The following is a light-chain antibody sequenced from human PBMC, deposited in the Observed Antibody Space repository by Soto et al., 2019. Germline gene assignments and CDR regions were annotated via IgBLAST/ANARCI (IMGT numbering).Light chain of an antibody. J-gene: IGLJ3*02. CDR1: SSNIGAGFD. Sequence: QSVLTQPPSVSGAPGQRITISCTGNSSNIGAGFDVHWYQQLPGTAPKLLIFTNTNRPSGVPDRFSGSKSGTSASLAITGLQAGDEADYHCQSYDTSLSGVVFGGGTKLTVL. CDR3: QSYDTSLSGVV. CDR2: TNT. V-gene: IGLV1-40*01.